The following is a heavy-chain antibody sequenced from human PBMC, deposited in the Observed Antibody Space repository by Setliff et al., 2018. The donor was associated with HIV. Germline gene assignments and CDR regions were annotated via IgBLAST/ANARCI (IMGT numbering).Heavy chain of an antibody. Sequence: SETLSLTCAVSSYSISSGYYWGWIRQPPGKGLEWIGSIYHSGSTYYNPSLKSRVTISIDLSKNQFSLKLSSVTAADTAVYYCARVPRQLLKGAAAYFDYWGQGILVTVSS. CDR2: IYHSGST. CDR1: SYSISSGYY. CDR3: ARVPRQLLKGAAAYFDY. J-gene: IGHJ4*02. D-gene: IGHD5-18*01. V-gene: IGHV4-38-2*01.